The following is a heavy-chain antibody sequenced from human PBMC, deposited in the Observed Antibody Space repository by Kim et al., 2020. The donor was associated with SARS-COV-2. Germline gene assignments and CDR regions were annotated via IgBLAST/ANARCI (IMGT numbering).Heavy chain of an antibody. CDR2: IYTSGST. J-gene: IGHJ6*02. V-gene: IGHV4-61*02. CDR1: GGSISSGSYY. D-gene: IGHD3-22*01. CDR3: ARGRRWNYYDCSGYRVYYYYGMDV. Sequence: SETLSLSCTVSGGSISSGSYYWSWIRQPAGKGLEWIGRIYTSGSTNYNPSLKSRVTISVDTSKNQFSLRLSSVTAADTAVYYCARGRRWNYYDCSGYRVYYYYGMDVWGQGTTVTVSS.